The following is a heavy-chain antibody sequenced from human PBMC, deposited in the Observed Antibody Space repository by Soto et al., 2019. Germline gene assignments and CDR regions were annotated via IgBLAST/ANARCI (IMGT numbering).Heavy chain of an antibody. CDR3: XXXXXXQETIGQQLPDC. D-gene: IGHD6-13*01. J-gene: IGHJ4*02. Sequence: QVQLVESGGGVVQPGGSLRLSCAASGFTFYNYGMHWVRQAPGKGLEWVAGIWHDASNKYYAGSVKGRFTISRDNSKXXXXXXXXXXXXXXXXXXXXXXXXXXQETIGQQLPDCWGQGIMVTVSS. V-gene: IGHV3-33*03. CDR1: GFTFYNYG. CDR2: IWHDASNK.